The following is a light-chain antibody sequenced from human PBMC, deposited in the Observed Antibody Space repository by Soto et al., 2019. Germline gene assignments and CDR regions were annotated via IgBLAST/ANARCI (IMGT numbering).Light chain of an antibody. CDR2: GAS. CDR1: QSVSSN. V-gene: IGKV3-15*01. CDR3: QQYDTWPPA. J-gene: IGKJ2*01. Sequence: EVLMTQSPATLSVSPGERATLSCRASQSVSSNLAWYQQKPGQAPRLLIYGASTRAPGIPDRFSGSGSGTEFPLTISSLQSEDHAVFFCQQYDTWPPAFGQGTKVEIK.